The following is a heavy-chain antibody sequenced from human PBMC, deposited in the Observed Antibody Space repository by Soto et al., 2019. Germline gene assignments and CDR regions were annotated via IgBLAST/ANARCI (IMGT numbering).Heavy chain of an antibody. V-gene: IGHV2-5*02. CDR2: IYWDDDK. CDR3: ALSPRSWFDP. Sequence: QITLKESGPTLVKPTQTPTLTCTFSGFLLSTSGVGVGWIRQAPGKALEWLALIYWDDDKRYSPSLKSRLTITKDTSKNQVVLTMTNMVPVDTATYYCALSPRSWFDPWGQGTLVTVSS. J-gene: IGHJ5*02. CDR1: GFLLSTSGVG.